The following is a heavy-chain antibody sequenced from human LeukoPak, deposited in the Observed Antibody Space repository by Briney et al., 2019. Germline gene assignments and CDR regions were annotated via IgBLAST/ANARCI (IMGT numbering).Heavy chain of an antibody. Sequence: ASVKVSCKASGYTFTGHYMHWVRQAPGQGLEWMGWTNPNTGGTNYAQKFQGRVTMTRDTSISTAYMELSRLRSDDTALYYCARVDDVLTGSAFDIWGQGTMVTVSS. D-gene: IGHD3-9*01. CDR1: GYTFTGHY. CDR3: ARVDDVLTGSAFDI. CDR2: TNPNTGGT. J-gene: IGHJ3*02. V-gene: IGHV1-2*02.